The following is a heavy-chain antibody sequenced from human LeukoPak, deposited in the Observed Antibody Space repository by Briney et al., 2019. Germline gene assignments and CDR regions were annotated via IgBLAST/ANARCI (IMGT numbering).Heavy chain of an antibody. J-gene: IGHJ5*02. CDR2: IKCKSGDT. CDR3: TRSYGIFNYFDP. CDR1: GYTFTDYH. V-gene: IGHV1-2*02. D-gene: IGHD4-11*01. Sequence: ASVKVSCKASGYTFTDYHMHWVRQAPGQGLAWMGWIKCKSGDTSYAQKFQGRVTMTRDTSISTVYMEVSRLTSDDTAVYYCTRSYGIFNYFDPWGQGTLVTVSS.